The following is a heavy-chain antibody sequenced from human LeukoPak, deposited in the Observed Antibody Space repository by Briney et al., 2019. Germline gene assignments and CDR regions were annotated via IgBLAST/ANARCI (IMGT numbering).Heavy chain of an antibody. D-gene: IGHD1-14*01. CDR2: ISSSSSYI. CDR1: GCTFSSHS. CDR3: ARSRTCFDY. J-gene: IGHJ4*02. V-gene: IGHV3-21*01. Sequence: GGSLRLSCAASGCTFSSHSMNWVRQAPGKGLEWVSSISSSSSYIYYADSVKGRFTISRDNAKNSLYLQMNSLRAEDTAVYYCARSRTCFDYWGQGTLVTVSS.